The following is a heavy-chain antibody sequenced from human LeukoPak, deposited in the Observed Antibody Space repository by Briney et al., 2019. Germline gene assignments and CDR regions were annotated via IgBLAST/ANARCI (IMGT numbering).Heavy chain of an antibody. V-gene: IGHV1-24*01. CDR2: FHPEDGET. D-gene: IGHD2-2*01. Sequence: ASVKVSCMVSGDTLTALSMHWVRQAPGKGLEWMRGFHPEDGETIYAQKFQSRVTMTEDTSTDTAYMELSSLRPDDTAVYYCTTGKIYCSTTSCSDDYWGQGTLVTVSS. J-gene: IGHJ4*02. CDR1: GDTLTALS. CDR3: TTGKIYCSTTSCSDDY.